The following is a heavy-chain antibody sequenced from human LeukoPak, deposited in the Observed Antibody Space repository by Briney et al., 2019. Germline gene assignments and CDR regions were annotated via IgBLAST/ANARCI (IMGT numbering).Heavy chain of an antibody. CDR3: ARDVGYDFWSGYNNWFDP. D-gene: IGHD3-3*01. Sequence: TGGSLRLPCIGSGFTFSNFWMNWVRQAPGKGLEWVAIIKQDGSEEYYVDSVKGRFIISRDNAKNSLSLQMNSLRVEDSAVYYCARDVGYDFWSGYNNWFDPWGQGTLVTVSS. J-gene: IGHJ5*02. V-gene: IGHV3-7*01. CDR2: IKQDGSEE. CDR1: GFTFSNFW.